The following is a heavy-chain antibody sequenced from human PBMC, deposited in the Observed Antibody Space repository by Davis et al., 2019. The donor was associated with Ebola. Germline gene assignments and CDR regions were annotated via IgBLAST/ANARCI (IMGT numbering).Heavy chain of an antibody. J-gene: IGHJ4*02. D-gene: IGHD3-10*01. CDR2: ISYDGSNK. Sequence: GGSLRLSCAASGFTFSSYGMHWVRQAPGKGLEWVAVISYDGSNKYYADSVKGRFTISRDNAKNSLYLQMNSLRAEDTALYYCAKGFIGSGSSFFDYWGQGTLVTVSS. CDR1: GFTFSSYG. V-gene: IGHV3-30*18. CDR3: AKGFIGSGSSFFDY.